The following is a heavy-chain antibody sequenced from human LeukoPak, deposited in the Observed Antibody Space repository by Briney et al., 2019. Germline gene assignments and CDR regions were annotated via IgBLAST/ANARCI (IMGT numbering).Heavy chain of an antibody. CDR2: ISGSGGST. J-gene: IGHJ6*02. D-gene: IGHD2-8*01. V-gene: IGHV3-23*01. Sequence: GGSLRLSCAASGFTFSSYAMSWVRQAPGKGLEWVSAISGSGGSTYYADSVKGRFTISRDNAKNSLYLQMNSLRAEDTAVYYCARGMYYYYYGMDVWGQGTTVTVSS. CDR3: ARGMYYYYYGMDV. CDR1: GFTFSSYA.